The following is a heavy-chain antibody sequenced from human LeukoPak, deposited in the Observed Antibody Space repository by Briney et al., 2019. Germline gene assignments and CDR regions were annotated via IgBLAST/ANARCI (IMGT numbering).Heavy chain of an antibody. CDR1: GFTVSSNY. CDR2: IYSGGST. CDR3: ARGAYGSGSLTFNYYYYYGMDV. D-gene: IGHD3-10*01. V-gene: IGHV3-66*01. J-gene: IGHJ6*02. Sequence: GGPLRLSCAASGFTVSSNYMSWVRQAPGKGLEWVSVIYSGGSTYYADSVKGRFTISRDNSKNTLYLQMNSLRAEDTAVYYCARGAYGSGSLTFNYYYYYGMDVWGQGTTVTVSS.